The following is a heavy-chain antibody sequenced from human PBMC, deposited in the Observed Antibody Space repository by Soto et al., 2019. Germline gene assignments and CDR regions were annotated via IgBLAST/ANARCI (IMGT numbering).Heavy chain of an antibody. CDR1: GGSISSGVYY. J-gene: IGHJ4*02. CDR2: IYYSGST. CDR3: ARGGIAAAAPPDY. V-gene: IGHV4-31*03. Sequence: SQTLSLPCTVSGGSISSGVYYWSWIRQHPGKGLEWIGYIYYSGSTYYNPSLKSRVTISVDTSKNQFSLKLSSVTAADTAVYYCARGGIAAAAPPDYWGQGTLVTVSS. D-gene: IGHD6-13*01.